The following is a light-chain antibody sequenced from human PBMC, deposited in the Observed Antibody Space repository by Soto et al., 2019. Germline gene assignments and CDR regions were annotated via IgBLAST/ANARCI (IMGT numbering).Light chain of an antibody. V-gene: IGLV2-23*01. Sequence: QSALTQPASVSGSPGQSITISCTGTSSDIGTYNLVSWYQQHPGKAPKLMIYEDSKRPSGVSNRYSGSKSGNTASLTISGLHAEHEADYYCWSYAGSNIVVFGGGTKLTVL. CDR1: SSDIGTYNL. J-gene: IGLJ2*01. CDR2: EDS. CDR3: WSYAGSNIVV.